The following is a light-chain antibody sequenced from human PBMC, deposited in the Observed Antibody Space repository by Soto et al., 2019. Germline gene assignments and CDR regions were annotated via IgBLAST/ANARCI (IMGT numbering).Light chain of an antibody. CDR1: QSISSY. CDR2: DAS. J-gene: IGKJ2*01. Sequence: DTVLTQSPGTLSLSPGERGSLSCRASQSISSYLAWYQQKPGQAPRRLIYDASSRATGIPDRFTGSGSGTDFTLTLSRLEPEDFAVYYCQQYGSSPPTFGQGTKLEIK. CDR3: QQYGSSPPT. V-gene: IGKV3-20*01.